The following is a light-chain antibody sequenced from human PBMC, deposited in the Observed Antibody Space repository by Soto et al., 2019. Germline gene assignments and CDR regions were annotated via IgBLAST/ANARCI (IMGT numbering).Light chain of an antibody. CDR1: SSDVGGYNY. CDR2: EVS. V-gene: IGLV2-8*01. J-gene: IGLJ2*01. CDR3: SSYAGSSVV. Sequence: QSVLTQPPSASGSPGQSVTISCTGTSSDVGGYNYVSWYQQHPGKAPKLMIYEVSKRPSGVPDRFSGSKSGNTASLTVSGLQAEDDADYYCSSYAGSSVVFGGGTKVTVL.